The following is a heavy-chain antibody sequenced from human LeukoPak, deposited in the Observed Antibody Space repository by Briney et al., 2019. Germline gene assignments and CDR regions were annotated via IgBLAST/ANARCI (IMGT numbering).Heavy chain of an antibody. CDR2: IKQDGSEK. V-gene: IGHV3-7*01. D-gene: IGHD1-26*01. J-gene: IGHJ4*02. Sequence: GGSLRLSCAASGFTFSSFWMSWVRQAPGKGLEWVANIKQDGSEKYYVDSVKGRFTISRDNAKNSLHLQMNSLRAEDTAVYYCARTYIVGATPFDYWGQGTLVTVSS. CDR3: ARTYIVGATPFDY. CDR1: GFTFSSFW.